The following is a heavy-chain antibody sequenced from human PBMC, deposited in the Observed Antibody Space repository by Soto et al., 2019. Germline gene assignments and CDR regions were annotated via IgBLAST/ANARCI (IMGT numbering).Heavy chain of an antibody. V-gene: IGHV3-33*01. J-gene: IGHJ4*02. CDR1: GFTFSSYG. CDR3: ARAPARANYFDY. CDR2: IWYDGSNK. D-gene: IGHD6-6*01. Sequence: PGGSLRLSCAASGFTFSSYGMHWVRQAPGKGLEWVAVIWYDGSNKYYADSVKGRFTISRDNSKNTLYLQMNSLRAEDTAVYYCARAPARANYFDYWGQGTLVTVSS.